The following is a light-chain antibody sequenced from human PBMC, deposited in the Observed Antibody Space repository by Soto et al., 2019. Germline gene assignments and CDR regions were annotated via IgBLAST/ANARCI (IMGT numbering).Light chain of an antibody. CDR1: QNINNN. J-gene: IGKJ4*01. V-gene: IGKV3-15*01. CDR3: QQYNGWRLT. Sequence: EIVMTQSPATLSVSPGERATLSCRASQNINNNLAWYQQKPGQVPRLLIYHASTGATGIPARFSGSGSGTELTLTISSVQSEDFAVYYCQQYNGWRLTFGGGTKVEIK. CDR2: HAS.